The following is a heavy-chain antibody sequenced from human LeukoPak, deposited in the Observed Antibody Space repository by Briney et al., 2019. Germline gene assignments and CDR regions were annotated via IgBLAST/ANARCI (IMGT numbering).Heavy chain of an antibody. D-gene: IGHD6-13*01. J-gene: IGHJ4*02. Sequence: GGSLRLSCAASGFTFSNCAMSWVRQAPGKGLEWVSAVSGSGDNTYYADSVKGRFTISRDNSKNTLYLQMNSLRAEDTAVYYCATYSSTWVNDYWGQGTLVTVSS. CDR3: ATYSSTWVNDY. CDR2: VSGSGDNT. CDR1: GFTFSNCA. V-gene: IGHV3-23*01.